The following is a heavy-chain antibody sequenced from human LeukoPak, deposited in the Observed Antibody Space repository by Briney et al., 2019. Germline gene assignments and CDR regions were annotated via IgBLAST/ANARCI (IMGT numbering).Heavy chain of an antibody. CDR3: ARGIVVVTAILTWFDP. CDR1: GGSISSYY. V-gene: IGHV4-59*01. J-gene: IGHJ5*02. CDR2: IYYSGST. D-gene: IGHD2-21*02. Sequence: PSETLSLTCTVSGGSISSYYWSWIRQPPGKGLEWIGYIYYSGSTNYNPSLKSRVTISVDTSKNQFSLKLSSVTAADTAVYYCARGIVVVTAILTWFDPWGQGTLVTVSS.